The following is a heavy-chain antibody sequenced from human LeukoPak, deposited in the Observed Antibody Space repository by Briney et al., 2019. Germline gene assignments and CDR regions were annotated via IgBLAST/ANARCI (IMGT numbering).Heavy chain of an antibody. V-gene: IGHV3-48*01. CDR2: ISSSSSTI. Sequence: GGSLRLSCAASGFTFSSYTMNWVRQAPGKGLEWVSYISSSSSTIYYADSVKGRFTISRDNSKNTLYLQMNSLRAEDTAVYYCAKHNIDYWGQGTLVTVSS. CDR1: GFTFSSYT. D-gene: IGHD1-1*01. J-gene: IGHJ4*02. CDR3: AKHNIDY.